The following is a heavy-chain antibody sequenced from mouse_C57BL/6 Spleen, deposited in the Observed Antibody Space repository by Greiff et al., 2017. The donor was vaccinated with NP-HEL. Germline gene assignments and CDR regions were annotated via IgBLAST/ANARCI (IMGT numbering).Heavy chain of an antibody. V-gene: IGHV1-69*01. D-gene: IGHD2-4*01. CDR1: GYTFTSYW. CDR3: ARRYDYDGGFAY. Sequence: QVQLQQPGAELVMPGASVKLSCKASGYTFTSYWMHWVKQRPGQGLEWIGEIDPSDSYTNYNQKFEGKSTLTVDKSSSTAYMQLSSLTSEDSAVYYCARRYDYDGGFAYWGQGTLVTVSA. CDR2: IDPSDSYT. J-gene: IGHJ3*01.